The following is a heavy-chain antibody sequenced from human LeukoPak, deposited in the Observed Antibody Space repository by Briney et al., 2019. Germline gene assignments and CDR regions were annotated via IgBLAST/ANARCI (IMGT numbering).Heavy chain of an antibody. CDR1: GFTFSGYW. CDR3: ARGRY. Sequence: PGGSLRLSCAASGFTFSGYWMSWVRQTPGKGLEWVANIKHDGSDNYYVDSVKGRFTISRDNAKNSLYLQMNSLRAEDTAVYYCARGRYWGQGTLVTVSS. V-gene: IGHV3-7*01. CDR2: IKHDGSDN. J-gene: IGHJ4*02.